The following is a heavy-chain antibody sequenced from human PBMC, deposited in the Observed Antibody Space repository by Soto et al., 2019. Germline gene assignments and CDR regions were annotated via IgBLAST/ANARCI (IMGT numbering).Heavy chain of an antibody. J-gene: IGHJ4*02. Sequence: AAVKVSCKACGCTFTAYYIHWVRQAPGQGLEWMGWINPDNGDTNYAQNFQDWVTMTRDTSISTAYMRLSRLRSDDTAVYYCARVSYYDSSDYADFDYWGQGTLVTVSS. CDR1: GCTFTAYY. CDR3: ARVSYYDSSDYADFDY. CDR2: INPDNGDT. D-gene: IGHD3-22*01. V-gene: IGHV1-2*04.